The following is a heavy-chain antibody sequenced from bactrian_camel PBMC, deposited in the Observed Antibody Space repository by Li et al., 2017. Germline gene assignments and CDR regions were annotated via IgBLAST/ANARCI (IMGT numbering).Heavy chain of an antibody. CDR3: AAETWGLSVCYYSNVRLFGA. D-gene: IGHD4*01. CDR1: TTYTHYC. J-gene: IGHJ6*01. V-gene: IGHV3S53*01. Sequence: HVQLVESGGGSVQAGGSLRLAYAYSTTYTHYCMAWFRQAPGNEREGVVGIDADGSTSYAGSVEGRFTISKDDAMNTLYLQMNSLKPEDTAMYYCAAETWGLSVCYYSNVRLFGAWGQGTQVTV. CDR2: IDADGST.